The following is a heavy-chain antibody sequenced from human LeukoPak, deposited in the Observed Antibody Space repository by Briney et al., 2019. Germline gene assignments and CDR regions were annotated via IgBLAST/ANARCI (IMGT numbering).Heavy chain of an antibody. J-gene: IGHJ4*02. CDR2: IYYSGST. Sequence: SETLSLTCTVSGGSISSYYWSWIRQPPGKGLEWIGYIYYSGSTNYNPSLKSRVTISVDTSKNQFSLKLSSVTAADTAVYYCASRGDIVATVDYWGQGTLVTVSS. CDR1: GGSISSYY. D-gene: IGHD5-12*01. V-gene: IGHV4-59*12. CDR3: ASRGDIVATVDY.